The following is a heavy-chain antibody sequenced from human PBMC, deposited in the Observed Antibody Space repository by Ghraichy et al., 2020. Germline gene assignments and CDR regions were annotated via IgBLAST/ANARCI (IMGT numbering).Heavy chain of an antibody. CDR3: ATQHDSSGSV. CDR1: GFTFSYYS. J-gene: IGHJ4*02. V-gene: IGHV3-48*02. Sequence: GESLNISCAASGFTFSYYSMNWVRQAPGKGLEWVSYISSISTTIHYADSVKGRFTISRDNARNSLFLQMNSLRDEDTAVYYCATQHDSSGSVWGQGTLVTVSS. D-gene: IGHD3-22*01. CDR2: ISSISTTI.